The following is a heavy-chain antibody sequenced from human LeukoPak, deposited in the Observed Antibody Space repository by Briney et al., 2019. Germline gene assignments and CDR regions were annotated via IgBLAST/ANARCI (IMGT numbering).Heavy chain of an antibody. J-gene: IGHJ4*02. Sequence: PSETLSLTCTVSGGSISSYYWSWIRQPAGKGLEWIGRIYTSGSTNYNPSLKSRVTMSVDTSKNQFSLKLSSVTAADTAVYYCARDVFCSGGSCLRAFDYWGQGTLVTVPS. CDR2: IYTSGST. CDR3: ARDVFCSGGSCLRAFDY. CDR1: GGSISSYY. D-gene: IGHD2-15*01. V-gene: IGHV4-4*07.